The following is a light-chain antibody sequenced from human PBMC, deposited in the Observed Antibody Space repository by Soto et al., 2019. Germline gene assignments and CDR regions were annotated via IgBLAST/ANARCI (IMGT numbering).Light chain of an antibody. CDR3: QQSYSTPIT. CDR1: QTINIF. J-gene: IGKJ5*01. Sequence: MTQATSSLSASLRVRDTITCRASQTINIFLKWYQQKPGKAPKLLIYAASNLQSGVPSRFSGSGSGTDFTLTINSLQPEDFATYYCQQSYSTPITFGQRTLLEI. V-gene: IGKV1-39*01. CDR2: AAS.